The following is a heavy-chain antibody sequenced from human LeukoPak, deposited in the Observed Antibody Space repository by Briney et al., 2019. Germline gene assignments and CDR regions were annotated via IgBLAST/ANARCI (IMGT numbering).Heavy chain of an antibody. Sequence: PGGSLRLSCAASGFTFSSYAMSWVRQAPGKGLEWVSAISGSGGSTYYADSVKGRFTISRDNSKNTLYLQMNSLRAEDTAVYYCVPFGVHPGSPDYWGQGTLVTVSS. V-gene: IGHV3-23*01. CDR2: ISGSGGST. CDR1: GFTFSSYA. CDR3: VPFGVHPGSPDY. D-gene: IGHD3-10*01. J-gene: IGHJ4*02.